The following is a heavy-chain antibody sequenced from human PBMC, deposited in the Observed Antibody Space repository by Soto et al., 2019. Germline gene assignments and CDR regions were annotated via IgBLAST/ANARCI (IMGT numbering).Heavy chain of an antibody. J-gene: IGHJ3*02. D-gene: IGHD2-2*01. V-gene: IGHV3-30*18. Sequence: PGGSLRLSCAASGFTFSSYGMHWVRQAPGKGLEWVTFISFDGSNTDYAESVKGRFTISRDNSKNTLYLQMNSLRAEDRAVYYCAKGYGGQRLTRGDAFDIWGQGTMVTVSS. CDR2: ISFDGSNT. CDR1: GFTFSSYG. CDR3: AKGYGGQRLTRGDAFDI.